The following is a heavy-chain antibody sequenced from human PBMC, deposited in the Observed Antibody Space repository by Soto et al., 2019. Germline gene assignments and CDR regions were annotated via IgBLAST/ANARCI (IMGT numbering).Heavy chain of an antibody. CDR2: ISYDGSNK. D-gene: IGHD5-12*01. CDR1: GFTFSSYA. Sequence: GGSLRLSCAASGFTFSSYAMHWVRQAPGKGLEWVAVISYDGSNKYYADSVKGRFTISRDNSKNTLYLQMNSLRAEDTAVYYCAKSGWLQLRGYFDYWGQGTLVTVSS. V-gene: IGHV3-30*18. J-gene: IGHJ4*02. CDR3: AKSGWLQLRGYFDY.